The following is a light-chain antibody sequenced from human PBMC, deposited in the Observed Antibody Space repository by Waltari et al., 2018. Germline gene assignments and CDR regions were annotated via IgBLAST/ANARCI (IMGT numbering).Light chain of an antibody. CDR1: TSDVGSYDL. J-gene: IGLJ1*01. V-gene: IGLV2-23*01. CDR2: EAF. CDR3: CSYAGRGTYV. Sequence: QSALTQPASVSGTPGQSITISCSGTTSDVGSYDLFSWYQQTPGEAPQLLICEAFKRPPHSFLRFSGAKSGSTASLTISGLQPEDEAYDYCCSYAGRGTYVFGSGTKVTVL.